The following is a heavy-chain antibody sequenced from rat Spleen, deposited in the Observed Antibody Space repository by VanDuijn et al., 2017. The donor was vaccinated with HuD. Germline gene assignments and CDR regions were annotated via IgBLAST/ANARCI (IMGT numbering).Heavy chain of an antibody. CDR3: ARGDMEA. V-gene: IGHV5-25*01. CDR1: GFTFNNYC. Sequence: EVQLVESGGGLVQPGRSLKLSCIASGFTFNNYCMTWVRQAPTKGLEWVASIIAGGDDTYYRDSVKGRFNISRDNAKIIIYLQMDSLRSEDTATYCCARGDMEAWGQVFSVTVSS. CDR2: IIAGGDDT. D-gene: IGHD4-2*01. J-gene: IGHJ4*01.